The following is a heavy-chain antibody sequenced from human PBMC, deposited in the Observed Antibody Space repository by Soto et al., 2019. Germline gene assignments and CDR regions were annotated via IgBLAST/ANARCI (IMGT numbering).Heavy chain of an antibody. D-gene: IGHD6-13*01. V-gene: IGHV3-30-3*01. Sequence: HPGGSLRLSCAASGLTFSTYAMHWVRQAPGKGLEWVAVISYDGNNKYYSDSVKGRFTISRDNSENTLYLQMSSLRAEDTAIYYCARAYSSSSGKNAFDFWGQGTMVTVSS. J-gene: IGHJ3*01. CDR2: ISYDGNNK. CDR1: GLTFSTYA. CDR3: ARAYSSSSGKNAFDF.